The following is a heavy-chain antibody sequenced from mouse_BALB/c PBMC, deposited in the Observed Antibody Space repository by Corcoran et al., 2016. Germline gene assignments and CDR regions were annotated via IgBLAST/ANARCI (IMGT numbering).Heavy chain of an antibody. J-gene: IGHJ3*01. CDR1: GFNTKDTY. Sequence: VQLPQSGAELVTRGSTVKMSCTASGFNTKDTYRHWLTQGPEQSLEWMGRIDPANGNTKYDPKFQGTATIPADTYANTAYLQLSSLTSEDTAVYYCARPRYPGSWFAYWGQGTLVTVSA. CDR3: ARPRYPGSWFAY. CDR2: IDPANGNT. V-gene: IGHV14-3*02. D-gene: IGHD2-14*01.